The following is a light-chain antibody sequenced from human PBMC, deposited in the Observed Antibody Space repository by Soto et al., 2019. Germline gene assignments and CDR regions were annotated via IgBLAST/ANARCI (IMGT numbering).Light chain of an antibody. CDR2: DAS. CDR1: QSVSSY. CDR3: QQRSNWPGVT. V-gene: IGKV3-11*01. J-gene: IGKJ3*01. Sequence: EIVLTQSPATLSLSPGERATLSCRASQSVSSYLAWYQQKPGQAPRLLIYDASNRATGIPARFSGSGSGTDFTLTISSLEPEDFAVYYCQQRSNWPGVTFGPGTKMDIK.